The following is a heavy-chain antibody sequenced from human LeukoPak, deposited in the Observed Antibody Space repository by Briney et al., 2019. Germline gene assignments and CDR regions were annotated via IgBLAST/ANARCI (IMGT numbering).Heavy chain of an antibody. CDR2: ISNSGSST. CDR1: GFTFTDYY. Sequence: GGSLRLSCAASGFTFTDYYMSWIRQAPEKGLEWVSYISNSGSSTYYADSVKGRFTISRDIAKNSLYLQMNSLRAEDTAVYSCARGRDGYNSGAFDIWGQGTMVTVSS. V-gene: IGHV3-11*04. D-gene: IGHD5-24*01. J-gene: IGHJ3*02. CDR3: ARGRDGYNSGAFDI.